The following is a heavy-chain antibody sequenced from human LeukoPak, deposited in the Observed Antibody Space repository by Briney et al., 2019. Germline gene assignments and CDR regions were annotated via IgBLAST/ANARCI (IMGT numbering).Heavy chain of an antibody. V-gene: IGHV1-69*06. J-gene: IGHJ4*02. Sequence: SVKVSCKASGGTFSSHAISWVRQAPGQGLEWMGGIIPIFGTANYAQKFQGRVTITADKSTSTAYMELSSLRSEDTAVYYCAREHIGSGYYFDYWGQGTLVTVSS. D-gene: IGHD1-26*01. CDR1: GGTFSSHA. CDR3: AREHIGSGYYFDY. CDR2: IIPIFGTA.